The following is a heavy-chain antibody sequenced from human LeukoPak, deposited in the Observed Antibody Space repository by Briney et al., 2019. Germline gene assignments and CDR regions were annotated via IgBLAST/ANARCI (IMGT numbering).Heavy chain of an antibody. V-gene: IGHV3-74*01. CDR1: GFTFSNAW. CDR2: INSDGSST. Sequence: GGSLRLSCAASGFTFSNAWMSWVRQAPGKGLVWVSRINSDGSSTGYADSAKGRFTISRDNAKNALYLQMNSLRAEDTAVYYCARDRMTFSGYDTGCFDPWGQGTLVTVSS. J-gene: IGHJ5*02. D-gene: IGHD5-12*01. CDR3: ARDRMTFSGYDTGCFDP.